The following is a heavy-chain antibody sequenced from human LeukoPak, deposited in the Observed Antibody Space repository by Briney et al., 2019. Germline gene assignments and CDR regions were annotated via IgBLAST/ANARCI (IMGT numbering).Heavy chain of an antibody. V-gene: IGHV1-69*13. D-gene: IGHD3-3*01. J-gene: IGHJ5*02. CDR1: GGTFSSYA. Sequence: SVTVSCTASGGTFSSYAISWVRQAPGQGLEWMGGIIPIFGTANYAQKFQGRVTITADESTSTAYMELSSLRSEDTAVYYCARSDITIFGSNWFDPWGQGTLVTVSS. CDR2: IIPIFGTA. CDR3: ARSDITIFGSNWFDP.